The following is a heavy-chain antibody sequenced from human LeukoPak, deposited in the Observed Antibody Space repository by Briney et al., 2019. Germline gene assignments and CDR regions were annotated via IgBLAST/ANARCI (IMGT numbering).Heavy chain of an antibody. J-gene: IGHJ6*03. CDR1: GYSFTSYW. Sequence: GESLQISCKGSGYSFTSYWIGWVRQMPGKGLEWMGIIYPGDSDTRYSPSFQGQVTISADKSISTAYLQWSSLKASDTAMYYCARLGALGNYYYYYMDVWGKGTTVTVS. CDR3: ARLGALGNYYYYYMDV. D-gene: IGHD7-27*01. V-gene: IGHV5-51*01. CDR2: IYPGDSDT.